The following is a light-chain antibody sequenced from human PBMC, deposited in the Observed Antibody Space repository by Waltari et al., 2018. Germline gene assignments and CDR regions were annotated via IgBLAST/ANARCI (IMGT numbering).Light chain of an antibody. CDR2: EGS. CDR1: QNLLHSDGKTY. J-gene: IGKJ1*01. V-gene: IGKV2D-29*01. CDR3: MQSVQLPWT. Sequence: VMTQTPLSLSVTPGQSASISCKSSQNLLHSDGKTYLYWYLQKPGQPPQLVIYEGSNRFSAAPDTFSGSGSGTDFTLKISRVEADDVGIYYCMQSVQLPWTFGQGTKVEVK.